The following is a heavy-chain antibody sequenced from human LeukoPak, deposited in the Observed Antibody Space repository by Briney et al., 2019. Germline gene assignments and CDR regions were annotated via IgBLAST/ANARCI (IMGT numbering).Heavy chain of an antibody. V-gene: IGHV3-7*01. CDR3: ARDVHGGAFDY. Sequence: GGSLRLSCAASGFTFSSYWMNWVRQAPGRGLEWVANINQDGSAKYYVDSVKGRFTFSRDNAMNSLFLQMNSLRAEDTAVYYCARDVHGGAFDYWGQGTLVTVSS. D-gene: IGHD4-23*01. CDR2: INQDGSAK. CDR1: GFTFSSYW. J-gene: IGHJ4*02.